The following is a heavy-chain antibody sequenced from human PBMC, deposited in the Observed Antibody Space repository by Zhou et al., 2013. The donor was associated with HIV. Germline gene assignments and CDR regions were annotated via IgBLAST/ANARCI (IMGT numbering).Heavy chain of an antibody. D-gene: IGHD6-13*01. CDR2: IIPMFGTA. V-gene: IGHV1-69*12. CDR3: GRAQYPGXSSWFYGVDV. J-gene: IGHJ6*02. CDR1: GDTFSTYF. Sequence: QVQLVQSGAEVKQPGSSLKVSCKASGDTFSTYFFSWVRQAPGQGLEWMGGIIPMFGTANYAPKMRGRVAITADESASTAYMELSRLRSEDTAIYFCGRAQYPGXSSWFYGVDVWGQGTAVTVSS.